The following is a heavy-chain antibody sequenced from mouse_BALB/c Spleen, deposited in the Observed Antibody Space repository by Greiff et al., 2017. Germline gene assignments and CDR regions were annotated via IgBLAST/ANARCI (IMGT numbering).Heavy chain of an antibody. Sequence: EVQLQESGPELVKPGASVKISCKASGYSFTGYFMNWVMQSHGKSLEWIGRINPYNGDTFYNQKFKGKATLTVDKSSSTAHMELRSLASEDSAVYYCARWENYRYDWGQGTLVTVSA. D-gene: IGHD2-14*01. CDR3: ARWENYRYD. CDR1: GYSFTGYF. CDR2: INPYNGDT. J-gene: IGHJ3*01. V-gene: IGHV1-20*02.